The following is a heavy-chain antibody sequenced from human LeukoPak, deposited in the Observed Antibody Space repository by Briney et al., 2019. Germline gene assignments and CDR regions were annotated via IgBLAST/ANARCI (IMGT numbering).Heavy chain of an antibody. J-gene: IGHJ6*02. D-gene: IGHD5-18*01. CDR1: GFTFNSYG. V-gene: IGHV3-33*01. CDR2: IWYDGSNK. CDR3: ARDGPGYSYGYHYYYGMDV. Sequence: PARSLRLSCAASGFTFNSYGMHWVRQAPGKGLEWVAVIWYDGSNKYYADSVKGRFTISRDNSKNPLYLQMNSLRAEDTAVYSCARDGPGYSYGYHYYYGMDVWGQGTTVTVSS.